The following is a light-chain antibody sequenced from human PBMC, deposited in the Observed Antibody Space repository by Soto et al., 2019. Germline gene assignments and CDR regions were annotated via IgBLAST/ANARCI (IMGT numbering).Light chain of an antibody. CDR1: QSVRSN. J-gene: IGKJ4*01. Sequence: EIVMTQSPATLSVSPGERATLSCRASQSVRSNLAWYQQKPGQAPRLLLYGASTGATGIPARFSGSGSGTEFTLTISSLQSEDFAVYYCQQYNDWPPLTFGGGTKVEI. CDR3: QQYNDWPPLT. CDR2: GAS. V-gene: IGKV3-15*01.